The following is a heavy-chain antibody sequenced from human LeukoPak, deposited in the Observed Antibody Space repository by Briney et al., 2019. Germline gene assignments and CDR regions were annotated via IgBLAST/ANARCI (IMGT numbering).Heavy chain of an antibody. V-gene: IGHV3-23*01. CDR3: AKTRNSYGYMWGPNWFDP. D-gene: IGHD5-18*01. CDR2: ISGSGGST. J-gene: IGHJ5*02. Sequence: PGGSLRLSCAASGLTFSSYAMSWVRQAPGKGLEWVSAISGSGGSTYYADSVKGRFTISRDNSKNTLYLQMNSLRAEDTAVHYCAKTRNSYGYMWGPNWFDPWGQGTLVTVSS. CDR1: GLTFSSYA.